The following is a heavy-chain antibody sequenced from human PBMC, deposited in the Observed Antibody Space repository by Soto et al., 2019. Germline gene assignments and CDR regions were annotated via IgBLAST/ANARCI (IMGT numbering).Heavy chain of an antibody. CDR2: INHSGST. D-gene: IGHD3-10*01. Sequence: LPETLSLTCAVYGGSFSGYYWSWIRQPPGKGLEWIGEINHSGSTNYNPSLKSRVTISVDTSKNQFSLKLSSVTAADTAVYYCAGEVISGLNFDYWGQGILVTVSS. V-gene: IGHV4-34*01. CDR3: AGEVISGLNFDY. J-gene: IGHJ4*02. CDR1: GGSFSGYY.